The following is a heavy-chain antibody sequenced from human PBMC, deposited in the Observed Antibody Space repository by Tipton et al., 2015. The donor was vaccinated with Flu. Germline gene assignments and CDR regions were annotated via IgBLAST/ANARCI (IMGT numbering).Heavy chain of an antibody. CDR1: GGTFSSYA. CDR3: ASFYCRSTSCYPRGYYYMDV. Sequence: QVQLVQSGAEVKKPGSSVKVSCKASGGTFSSYAISWVRQAPGQGLEWMGGIIPIFGTANYAQKFQGRVTITADESTSTAYMELSSLRSEDTAVYYCASFYCRSTSCYPRGYYYMDVWGKGTTVTVSS. J-gene: IGHJ6*03. D-gene: IGHD2-2*01. V-gene: IGHV1-69*01. CDR2: IIPIFGTA.